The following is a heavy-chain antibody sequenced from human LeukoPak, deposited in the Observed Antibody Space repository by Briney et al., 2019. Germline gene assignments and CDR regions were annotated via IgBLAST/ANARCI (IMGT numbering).Heavy chain of an antibody. Sequence: GGSLRLSCAASGFTFSSYSMNWVRQAPGKGLEWVSSISSSSSYIYYADLVKGRFTISRDNAKNSLYLQMNSLRAEDTAVYYCARVGLSGSYPFDYWGQGTLVTVSS. D-gene: IGHD1-26*01. J-gene: IGHJ4*02. CDR2: ISSSSSYI. CDR3: ARVGLSGSYPFDY. CDR1: GFTFSSYS. V-gene: IGHV3-21*01.